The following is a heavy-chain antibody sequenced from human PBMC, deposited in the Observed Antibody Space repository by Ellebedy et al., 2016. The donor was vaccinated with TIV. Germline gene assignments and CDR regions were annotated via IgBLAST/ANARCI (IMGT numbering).Heavy chain of an antibody. V-gene: IGHV1-2*02. CDR2: INPDSGVT. Sequence: ASVKVSCKASGYTFTANYVHWVRQAPRQGLEWMGWINPDSGVTNFAPKFQGRVTMTRDTSVNTAYMELSRLEFDDTAVYYCARVRRGSSGMDVWGQGTTVTVS. D-gene: IGHD6-19*01. CDR3: ARVRRGSSGMDV. J-gene: IGHJ6*02. CDR1: GYTFTANY.